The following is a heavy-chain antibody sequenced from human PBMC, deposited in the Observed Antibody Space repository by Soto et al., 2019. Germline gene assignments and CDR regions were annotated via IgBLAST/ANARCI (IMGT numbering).Heavy chain of an antibody. V-gene: IGHV4-39*01. J-gene: IGHJ3*02. Sequence: SETLSLTCTVSGGSISSSSYYWGWIRQPPGKGLEWIGSIYYSGSTYYNPSLKSRVTISVDTSKNQFSLKLSSVTAADTAVYYCARHLPYGGKTDDAFDIWGQGTMVTVSS. D-gene: IGHD4-17*01. CDR3: ARHLPYGGKTDDAFDI. CDR1: GGSISSSSYY. CDR2: IYYSGST.